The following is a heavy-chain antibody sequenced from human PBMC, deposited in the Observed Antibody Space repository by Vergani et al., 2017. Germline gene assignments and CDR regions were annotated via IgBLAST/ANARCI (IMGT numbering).Heavy chain of an antibody. J-gene: IGHJ4*02. V-gene: IGHV1-69*12. CDR1: GGTFSSYA. Sequence: QVQLVQSGAEVKKPGSSVKVSCKASGGTFSSYAISWVRQAPGQGPEWMGGIIPIVGTANYAQKFQGRVTITAGESTSTAYMELSSLRSEDTAVYYCARNLDPSIAAALTQPFDYWGRGTLVTVSS. D-gene: IGHD6-13*01. CDR3: ARNLDPSIAAALTQPFDY. CDR2: IIPIVGTA.